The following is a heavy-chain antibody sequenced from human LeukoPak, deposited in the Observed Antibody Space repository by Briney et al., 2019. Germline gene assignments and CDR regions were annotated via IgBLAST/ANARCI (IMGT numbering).Heavy chain of an antibody. V-gene: IGHV4-34*01. CDR2: INHSGST. J-gene: IGHJ6*02. CDR3: ARQVYYGMDV. CDR1: GGSFSGYY. Sequence: SETLSLTCAVYGGSFSGYYWSWIRQPPGKGLERIGEINHSGSTNYNPSLKSRVTISVDTSKNQFSLKLSSVTAADTAVYYCARQVYYGMDVWGQGTTVTVSS.